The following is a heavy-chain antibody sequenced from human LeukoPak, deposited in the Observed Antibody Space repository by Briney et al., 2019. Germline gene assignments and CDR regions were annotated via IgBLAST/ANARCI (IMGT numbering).Heavy chain of an antibody. CDR3: AREPDYYYGMDV. CDR1: GGSISSGGYY. CDR2: IYYSGST. Sequence: KASETLSLTCTVSGGSISSGGYYWSWIRQHPGKGLEWIGYIYYSGSTYYNPSLKSRVTISVDTSKNQFSLKLSSVTAADTAVYYCAREPDYYYGMDVWGQGTTVTVSS. V-gene: IGHV4-31*03. J-gene: IGHJ6*02.